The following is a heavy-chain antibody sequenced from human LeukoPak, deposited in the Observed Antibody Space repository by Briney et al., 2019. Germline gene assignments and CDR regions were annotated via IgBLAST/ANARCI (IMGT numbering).Heavy chain of an antibody. CDR2: IYYSGST. J-gene: IGHJ4*02. D-gene: IGHD6-13*01. CDR3: ARKQLPTTFDY. V-gene: IGHV4-59*08. CDR1: GGSISSYY. Sequence: SETLSLTCTVSGGSISSYYWSWIRQPPGKGLEWIGYIYYSGSTNYNPSLKSRVTISVDTSKNQFSLKLSSVTAADTAVYYCARKQLPTTFDYWGQGTLVTVSS.